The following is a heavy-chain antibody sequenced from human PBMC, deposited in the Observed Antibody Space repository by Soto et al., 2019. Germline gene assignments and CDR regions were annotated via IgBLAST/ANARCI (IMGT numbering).Heavy chain of an antibody. CDR3: AKDALLWHTAHYFDF. D-gene: IGHD3-10*01. J-gene: IGHJ4*02. V-gene: IGHV3-30*18. CDR2: ISYDGDRK. Sequence: PVGSLRLSCAASGFTFNSYGMHWVRQAPGKGLEWVAVISYDGDRKYYVDSVKGRFTISRDNSKNTLYLQMHGLRPEDTAVYYCAKDALLWHTAHYFDFWGQGTLVTVS. CDR1: GFTFNSYG.